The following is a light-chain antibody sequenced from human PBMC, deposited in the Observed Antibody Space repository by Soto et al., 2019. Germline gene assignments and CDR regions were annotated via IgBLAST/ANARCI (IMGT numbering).Light chain of an antibody. CDR1: QGISSY. J-gene: IGKJ3*01. CDR2: AAS. CDR3: QQLNSYPRT. Sequence: DIQLTQSPSFLSASVGDRVTISCRASQGISSYLAWYQQKPGRAPKLLIYAASTLQSGVPSRFSGSGSGTDFTLTISSLQPEDFATYYCQQLNSYPRTFGPGTKVDI. V-gene: IGKV1-9*01.